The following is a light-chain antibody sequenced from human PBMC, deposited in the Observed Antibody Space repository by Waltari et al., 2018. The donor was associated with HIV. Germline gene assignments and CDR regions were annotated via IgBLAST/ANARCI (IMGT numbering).Light chain of an antibody. CDR1: QTISSY. CDR2: SAS. CDR3: QQTYSSPVT. J-gene: IGKJ2*01. V-gene: IGKV1-39*01. Sequence: DIQMTQSPSSLSASVGHRVTITCRASQTISSYLNWYQQKPGKVPKLLLYSASSLRSGVPSRFSGSGSGTDFTLTISSLQPEDFATYYCQQTYSSPVTFGQGTKLAIK.